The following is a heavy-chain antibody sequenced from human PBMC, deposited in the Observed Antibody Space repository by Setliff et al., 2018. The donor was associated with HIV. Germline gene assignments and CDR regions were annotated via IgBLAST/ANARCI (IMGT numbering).Heavy chain of an antibody. D-gene: IGHD3-10*01. V-gene: IGHV4-31*03. Sequence: PSETLSLTCTVSGGSISGGGYYWSWIRQHPGKGLDWIGNIYYIGNTDYNPSLKSRVTISVDTSKNQFSLKLSSVTAADTAVYYCARTYGSGSYWVVGYYLDYWGQGTLVTVSS. CDR2: IYYIGNT. J-gene: IGHJ4*02. CDR3: ARTYGSGSYWVVGYYLDY. CDR1: GGSISGGGYY.